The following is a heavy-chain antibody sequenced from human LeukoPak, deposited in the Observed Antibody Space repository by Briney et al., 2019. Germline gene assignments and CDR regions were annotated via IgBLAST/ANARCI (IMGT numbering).Heavy chain of an antibody. D-gene: IGHD1-26*01. J-gene: IGHJ3*02. CDR3: ARYSGSYPHDAFEI. CDR2: IYYSGST. V-gene: IGHV4-59*01. CDR1: DGSITNYY. Sequence: SETLSLTCTVSDGSITNYYWSWIRQPPGKGLEWIGHIYYSGSTNYNPSLKSRVTISLDTSKKQFSLNLSSVTAADTAVYYCARYSGSYPHDAFEIWGQGTMVTVSS.